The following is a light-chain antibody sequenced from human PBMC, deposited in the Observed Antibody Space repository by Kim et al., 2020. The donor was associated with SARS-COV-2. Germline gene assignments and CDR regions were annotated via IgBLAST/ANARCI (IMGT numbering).Light chain of an antibody. V-gene: IGKV3-15*01. CDR2: GAF. CDR1: QGVGSN. J-gene: IGKJ2*01. Sequence: SVSPGEGAPPSCRASQGVGSNVAWYQQKPGQAPRLLIYGAFTRATGIPARFSGDWSGTGFTLTISSLQSEDFAVYYCQQYNNGPYTFGQGTKLEI. CDR3: QQYNNGPYT.